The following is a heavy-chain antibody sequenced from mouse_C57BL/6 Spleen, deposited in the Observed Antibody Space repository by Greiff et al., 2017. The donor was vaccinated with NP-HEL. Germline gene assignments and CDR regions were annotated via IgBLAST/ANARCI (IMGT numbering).Heavy chain of an antibody. Sequence: EVKLVESGPGLVKPSQSLSLTCSVTGYSITSGYYWNWIRQFPGNKLEWMGYISYDGSNNYNPSLKNRISITRDTSKNQFFLKLNSVTTEDTATYYCARGAYYYAMDYWGQGTSVTVSS. V-gene: IGHV3-6*01. CDR1: GYSITSGYY. CDR2: ISYDGSN. CDR3: ARGAYYYAMDY. J-gene: IGHJ4*01.